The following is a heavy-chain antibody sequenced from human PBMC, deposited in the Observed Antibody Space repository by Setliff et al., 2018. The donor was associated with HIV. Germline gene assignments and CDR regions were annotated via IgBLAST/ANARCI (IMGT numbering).Heavy chain of an antibody. J-gene: IGHJ4*02. CDR1: GGSLSTRYW. V-gene: IGHV4-4*02. Sequence: SETLSLTCAVSGGSLSTRYWLSWVRQTPGKGLEWIGEIFHSGSAHYNPSLESRVTMSVGKSKNQFSLNLRSVTAADTAVYFCARSTLVGATVNYFDYWGQGTLVTVSS. CDR2: IFHSGSA. D-gene: IGHD1-26*01. CDR3: ARSTLVGATVNYFDY.